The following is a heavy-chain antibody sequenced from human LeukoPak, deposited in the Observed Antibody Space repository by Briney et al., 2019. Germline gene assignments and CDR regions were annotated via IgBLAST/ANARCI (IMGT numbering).Heavy chain of an antibody. J-gene: IGHJ4*02. CDR2: INHSGTT. CDR1: GGSFSNYY. D-gene: IGHD3-3*01. CDR3: ARDGAYDFWSGYSQKINFDY. V-gene: IGHV4-34*01. Sequence: PSETLSLTCAVYGGSFSNYYWSWIRQPPGKGLEWIGEINHSGTTFYNPSLKSRVTISVDTSKHQFSLKLTSLTAADTAVYYCARDGAYDFWSGYSQKINFDYWAREPWSPSPQ.